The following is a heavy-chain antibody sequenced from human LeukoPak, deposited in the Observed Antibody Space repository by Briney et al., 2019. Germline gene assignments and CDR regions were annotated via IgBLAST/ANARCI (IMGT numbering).Heavy chain of an antibody. J-gene: IGHJ4*02. V-gene: IGHV3-21*01. CDR1: GFTFSSYA. CDR2: ISGNSRDI. Sequence: GGSLRLSCTSSGFTFSSYAMSWVRQAPGKGLEWVSSISGNSRDIFYADAVKGRFTTSRDNANNLLYLQMHSLRAEDTAIYYCARDRGSARLPDYWGQGTLVTVSS. CDR3: ARDRGSARLPDY. D-gene: IGHD6-6*01.